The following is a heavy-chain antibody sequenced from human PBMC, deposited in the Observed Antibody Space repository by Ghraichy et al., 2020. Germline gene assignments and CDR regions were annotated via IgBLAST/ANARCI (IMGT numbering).Heavy chain of an antibody. J-gene: IGHJ4*02. V-gene: IGHV3-48*02. CDR3: AKINRFWWLAPSPE. CDR2: ISSSSSTI. Sequence: GGSLRLSCAASGFTFSSYSMNWVRQAPGKGLEWVSYISSSSSTIYYADSVKGRFTISRDNAKNSLYLQMNSLRDEDTAVYYCAKINRFWWLAPSPEWGQGTLVTVSS. D-gene: IGHD6-19*01. CDR1: GFTFSSYS.